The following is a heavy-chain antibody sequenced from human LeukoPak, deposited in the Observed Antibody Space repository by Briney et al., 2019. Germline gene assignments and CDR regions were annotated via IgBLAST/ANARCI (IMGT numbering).Heavy chain of an antibody. Sequence: TGGSLRLSCAASGFAFSSYGMHWVRQAPGEGLEWVAFIRYDESKTFYGDSVKGRFTISRDNSKNTVHLQMNSLRPEDAALYCCAKSVIPGSYQGTYYMDVWGKGPRSPSP. CDR3: AKSVIPGSYQGTYYMDV. CDR1: GFAFSSYG. J-gene: IGHJ6*03. V-gene: IGHV3-30*02. CDR2: IRYDESKT. D-gene: IGHD2-2*01.